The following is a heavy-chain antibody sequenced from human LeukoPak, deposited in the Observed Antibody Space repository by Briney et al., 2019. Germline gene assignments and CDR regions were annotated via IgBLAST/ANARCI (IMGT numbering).Heavy chain of an antibody. D-gene: IGHD4-23*01. J-gene: IGHJ4*02. CDR2: INPNTGVR. V-gene: IGHV1-2*02. CDR3: AREGVGGLPFDF. CDR1: GYSFSGYY. Sequence: ASVKVSCKASGYSFSGYYIHWVRQAPGQGLEWMGWINPNTGVRKSTQKLQGRVTMTGDTSITTAYMELIRLRSDDTAIYYCAREGVGGLPFDFWGQGTLVSV.